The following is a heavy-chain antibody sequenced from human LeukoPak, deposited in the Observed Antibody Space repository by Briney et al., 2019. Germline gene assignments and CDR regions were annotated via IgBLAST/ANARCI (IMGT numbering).Heavy chain of an antibody. Sequence: PSETLSLTCTVSGGSISSSSYYWGWIRQSPGEGLEWIGSMYYRGGTYYNPSLKSRVALSVDTPKNQFTLKLSTVTAADTAVYYCTSHGRDCYQYGPVLCYSGQGTLVTVSS. V-gene: IGHV4-39*01. CDR1: GGSISSSSYY. CDR2: MYYRGGT. J-gene: IGHJ4*02. CDR3: TSHGRDCYQYGPVLCY. D-gene: IGHD5-24*01.